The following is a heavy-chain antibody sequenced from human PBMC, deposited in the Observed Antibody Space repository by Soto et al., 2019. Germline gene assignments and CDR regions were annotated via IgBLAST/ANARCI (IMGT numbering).Heavy chain of an antibody. CDR2: ISGSGGST. Sequence: GGSLRLPCAASGFTFSSYAMSWVRQAPGKGLEWVSAISGSGGSTYYADSVKGRFTISRDNSKNTLYMKMNSLRAEDTAVYYYAKHNPAVNGYSSSWYLTNKKYCFYNWGQGSMVTVAS. CDR1: GFTFSSYA. D-gene: IGHD6-13*01. J-gene: IGHJ4*02. CDR3: AKHNPAVNGYSSSWYLTNKKYCFYN. V-gene: IGHV3-23*01.